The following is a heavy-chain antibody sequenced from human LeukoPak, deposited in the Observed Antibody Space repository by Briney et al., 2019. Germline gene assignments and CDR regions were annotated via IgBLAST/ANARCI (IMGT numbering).Heavy chain of an antibody. CDR1: GVSISSGDYY. D-gene: IGHD2-2*01. Sequence: SETLSLTCTVSGVSISSGDYYWSWIRQPPGKGLEWIGYIYYSGSTYYNPSLKSRVTISVDTSKNQFSLKLSSVTAADTAVYYCARVPAAIGGFDPWGQGTLVTVSS. CDR3: ARVPAAIGGFDP. J-gene: IGHJ5*02. V-gene: IGHV4-30-4*08. CDR2: IYYSGST.